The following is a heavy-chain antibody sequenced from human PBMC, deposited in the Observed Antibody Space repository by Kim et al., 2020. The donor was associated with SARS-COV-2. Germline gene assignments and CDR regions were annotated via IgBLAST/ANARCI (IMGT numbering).Heavy chain of an antibody. D-gene: IGHD6-19*01. J-gene: IGHJ3*01. V-gene: IGHV4-39*01. CDR1: GDSISSSNYC. Sequence: SETLSLTCTVSGDSISSSNYCWGWLRQSPGKGLEWIGTISYSGSTYYSPSLKSRVTMSVDSSENQFSLRLTSVTGADTAVYYCARQWHTSGLNDVFVFWRQGTMVTVSS. CDR3: ARQWHTSGLNDVFVF. CDR2: ISYSGST.